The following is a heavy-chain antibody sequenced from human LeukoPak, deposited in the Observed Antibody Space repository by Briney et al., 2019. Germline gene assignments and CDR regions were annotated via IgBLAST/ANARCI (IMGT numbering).Heavy chain of an antibody. D-gene: IGHD6-19*01. CDR1: GFTFSSYA. V-gene: IGHV3-23*01. J-gene: IGHJ4*02. CDR3: AKDGAVAGVSISGWYSDY. CDR2: ISGSGGTT. Sequence: PGGSLRLSCAASGFTFSSYAMSWVRQAPGREVEWVCVISGSGGTTYYADSVKGRFTISRDNSKNTLYLQMNNMRADDTAVYHRAKDGAVAGVSISGWYSDYWGEGTLVTVSS.